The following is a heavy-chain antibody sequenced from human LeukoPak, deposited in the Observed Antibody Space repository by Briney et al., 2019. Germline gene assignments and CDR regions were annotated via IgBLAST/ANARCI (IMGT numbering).Heavy chain of an antibody. Sequence: GGSLRLSCAASGFTFSSYSMNWVRQAPGKGLEWVSSISSSSSYIYYADSVKGRFTISRDNSKNTLYLQMNSLRAEDTAVYYCARDPPGDYYFDYWGQGTLVTVSS. J-gene: IGHJ4*02. CDR3: ARDPPGDYYFDY. D-gene: IGHD3-16*01. CDR1: GFTFSSYS. CDR2: ISSSSSYI. V-gene: IGHV3-21*01.